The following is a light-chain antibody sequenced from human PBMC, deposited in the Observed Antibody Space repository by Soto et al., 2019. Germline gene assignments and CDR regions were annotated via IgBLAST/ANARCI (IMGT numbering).Light chain of an antibody. CDR1: QSISDY. CDR2: GAS. J-gene: IGKJ3*01. CDR3: QQIYSLPLT. V-gene: IGKV1-39*01. Sequence: DIQMTQSPSSLYASVGDSVVITCRASQSISDYLNWYQQKPGEALKLLIYGASNLQSGVPSRFSGSGSGSDFTLTISGLQPEDFGFYFCQQIYSLPLTFGPGTKV.